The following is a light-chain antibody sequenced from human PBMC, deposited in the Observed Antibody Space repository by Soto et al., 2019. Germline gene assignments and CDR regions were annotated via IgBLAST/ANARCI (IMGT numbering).Light chain of an antibody. CDR2: DAS. CDR3: QHVKISPPLT. CDR1: QDIGHY. V-gene: IGKV1-9*01. J-gene: IGKJ4*01. Sequence: DIQLTQSPSFLSASVGDRVTITCRASQDIGHYLAWYQQKPGKTPKLLIYDASSLHSGVTSRIIGSGFETVLTLTISGLHPEDFATENCQHVKISPPLTFSGRTMVEIK.